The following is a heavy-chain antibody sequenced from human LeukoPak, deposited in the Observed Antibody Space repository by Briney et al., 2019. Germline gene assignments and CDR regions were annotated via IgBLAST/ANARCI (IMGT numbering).Heavy chain of an antibody. CDR2: ISHTGSA. CDR1: GGSFSGYY. D-gene: IGHD1-20*01. CDR3: ARQSVTGNNGRGFFDY. V-gene: IGHV4-34*01. J-gene: IGHJ4*02. Sequence: SETLSPTCAVYGGSFSGYYWSWIRQPPGKGLEWIGTISHTGSAYYNTSLKSRVTISVDTSKSQFSLKLSSVTAADTALYYCARQSVTGNNGRGFFDYWGQGTLVTVSS.